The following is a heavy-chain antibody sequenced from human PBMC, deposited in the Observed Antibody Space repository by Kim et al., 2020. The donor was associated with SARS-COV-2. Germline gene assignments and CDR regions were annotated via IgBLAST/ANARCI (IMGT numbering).Heavy chain of an antibody. CDR3: TTGLRYFDWPHPEFDY. D-gene: IGHD3-9*01. V-gene: IGHV3-15*01. CDR1: GFTFSNAW. Sequence: GGSLRLSCAASGFTFSNAWMSWVRQAPGKGLEWVGRIKSKTDGGTTDYAAPVKGRFTISRDDSKNTLYLQMNSLKTEDTAGYYCTTGLRYFDWPHPEFDYWGQRTLVTVSS. J-gene: IGHJ4*02. CDR2: IKSKTDGGTT.